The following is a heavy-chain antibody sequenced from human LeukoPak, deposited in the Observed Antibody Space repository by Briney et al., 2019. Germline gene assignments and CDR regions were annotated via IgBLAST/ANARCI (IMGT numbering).Heavy chain of an antibody. CDR2: INPSGGST. V-gene: IGHV1-46*01. CDR1: GYTFTRNY. D-gene: IGHD4-17*01. J-gene: IGHJ3*02. CDR3: ARDNGDHAFDI. Sequence: ASVKVSCKASGYTFTRNYMHWVRQAPGQGLEWMGIINPSGGSTTYAQKFQGRVIMTRDTSTSTVYMELSSLRSEDTAVYYCARDNGDHAFDIRGQGTMVTVAS.